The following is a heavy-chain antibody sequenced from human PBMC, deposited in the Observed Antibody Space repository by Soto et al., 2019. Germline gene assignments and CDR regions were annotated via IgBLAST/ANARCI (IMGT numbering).Heavy chain of an antibody. CDR2: INAGNGNT. CDR1: GYTFTSFS. J-gene: IGHJ4*02. CDR3: GGGGGGYRLDYLEY. D-gene: IGHD3-16*02. Sequence: QVQLVQSGTEVKKPGASVKVSCEASGYTFTSFSVHWVRQAPGQGLEWMGWINAGNGNTKLSQTFQGRVTITRDTSPNIVYMGLSSLRSQNTALYYCGGGGGGYRLDYLEYWGQGSLVTVSS. V-gene: IGHV1-3*01.